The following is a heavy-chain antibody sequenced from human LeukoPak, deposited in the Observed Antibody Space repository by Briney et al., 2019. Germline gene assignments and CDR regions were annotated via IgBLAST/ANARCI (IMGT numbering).Heavy chain of an antibody. J-gene: IGHJ4*02. V-gene: IGHV4-31*03. CDR1: GGSISSGGYY. Sequence: PSETLSLTCTVSGGSISSGGYYWSWIRQHPGKGLEWIGCIYYIGTSYYNPSLKSRVTISVDTSKNQFSLKLSSVTAADTAVYYCARDGTMVRGVLDYWGQGTLVTVSS. CDR2: IYYIGTS. D-gene: IGHD3-10*01. CDR3: ARDGTMVRGVLDY.